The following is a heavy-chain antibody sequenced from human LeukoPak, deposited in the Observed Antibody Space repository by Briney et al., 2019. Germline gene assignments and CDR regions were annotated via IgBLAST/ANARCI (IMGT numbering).Heavy chain of an antibody. CDR2: IYYSGST. Sequence: SETLSLTCTVSGGSISSSSYYWGWIRQPPGKGLEWIGSIYYSGSTHYNPSLKSRVTISVDTSKNQFSLKLSSVTAADTAVYYCAGSIAVAGKGVGYWGQGTLVTVSS. CDR3: AGSIAVAGKGVGY. V-gene: IGHV4-39*01. CDR1: GGSISSSSYY. J-gene: IGHJ4*02. D-gene: IGHD6-19*01.